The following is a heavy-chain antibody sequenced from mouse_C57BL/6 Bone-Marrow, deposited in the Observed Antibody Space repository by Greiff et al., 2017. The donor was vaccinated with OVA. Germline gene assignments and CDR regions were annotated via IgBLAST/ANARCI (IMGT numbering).Heavy chain of an antibody. J-gene: IGHJ2*01. D-gene: IGHD1-1*02. Sequence: VQLQQSGAELVRPGASVKLSCTASGFNIKDYYMHWVKQRPEQGLEWIGRIDPEDGDTDYAPKFQGKATMTADTSSNTAYLQLSSLTSEDTAVYYCTTGWLGYYFDYWGQGTTLTVSS. V-gene: IGHV14-1*01. CDR2: IDPEDGDT. CDR3: TTGWLGYYFDY. CDR1: GFNIKDYY.